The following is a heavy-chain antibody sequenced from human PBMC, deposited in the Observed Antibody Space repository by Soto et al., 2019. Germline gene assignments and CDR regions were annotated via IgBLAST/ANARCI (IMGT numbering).Heavy chain of an antibody. J-gene: IGHJ6*02. Sequence: GESLKISCKGSGYSFTSYWIGWVRQMPGKGLEWMGIIYPGDSDTRYSPSFQGQVTISADKSINTAYLRWSSLKASDSAIYYCATGYSYGYYYYGMDVWGQGXTVTVSS. D-gene: IGHD5-18*01. CDR2: IYPGDSDT. CDR3: ATGYSYGYYYYGMDV. V-gene: IGHV5-51*01. CDR1: GYSFTSYW.